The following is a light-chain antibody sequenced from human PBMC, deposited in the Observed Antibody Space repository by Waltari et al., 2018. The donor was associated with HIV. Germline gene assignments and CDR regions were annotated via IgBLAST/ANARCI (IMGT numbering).Light chain of an antibody. Sequence: VSLGERATINCKSSQSVLYRSNNKEYLAWYQHKPGQPPKLLLYWASTRESGVPDRFSGSGSGTDFTLTISGLQAEDVAVYYCQQYYSTPWTFGQGTRVEIK. V-gene: IGKV4-1*01. CDR1: QSVLYRSNNKEY. CDR3: QQYYSTPWT. J-gene: IGKJ1*01. CDR2: WAS.